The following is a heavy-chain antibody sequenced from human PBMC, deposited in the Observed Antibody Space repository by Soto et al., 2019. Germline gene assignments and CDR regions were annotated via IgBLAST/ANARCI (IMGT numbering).Heavy chain of an antibody. Sequence: QAQLVQSGAEVKKPGASVKVSCKASGYTFTSYGISWVRQAPGQGLEWMGCISAYNGNTNYAQKLQGRVTMTTDTSTSTAYMELRSLRSDDTAVYYCARYRDYDNSGYYSSSDYWGQGTLVTVSS. V-gene: IGHV1-18*01. CDR1: GYTFTSYG. J-gene: IGHJ4*02. CDR3: ARYRDYDNSGYYSSSDY. CDR2: ISAYNGNT. D-gene: IGHD3-22*01.